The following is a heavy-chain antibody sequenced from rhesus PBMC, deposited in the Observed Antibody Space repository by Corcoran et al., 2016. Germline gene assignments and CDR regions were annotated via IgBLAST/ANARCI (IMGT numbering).Heavy chain of an antibody. CDR2: IYSSSGNT. Sequence: VQLQESGPGLLKPSETLSLTCAASGGPISGGYGWGWRREDQGKGLEWVGSIYSSSGNTDNNPCLRIRVTIATDTTKNQCALKLRSGAAADAAVYYCARDTVTTSYWGQGVLVTVSS. CDR3: ARDTVTTSY. J-gene: IGHJ4*01. D-gene: IGHD4-23*01. CDR1: GGPISGGYG. V-gene: IGHV4-76*01.